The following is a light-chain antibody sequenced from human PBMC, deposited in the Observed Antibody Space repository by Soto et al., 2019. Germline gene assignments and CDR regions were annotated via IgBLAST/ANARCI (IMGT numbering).Light chain of an antibody. V-gene: IGKV1-5*01. CDR3: QQYQIDWT. Sequence: DIQMTHSPSTLSASVGDRVSITFRSSQRVNTCLALYQQKPGKAPTLLIYDASSLQSGVPSRFSGSGSGTEFTLTISSLQPDDFATYYCQQYQIDWTFGQGTKVDIK. J-gene: IGKJ1*01. CDR1: QRVNTC. CDR2: DAS.